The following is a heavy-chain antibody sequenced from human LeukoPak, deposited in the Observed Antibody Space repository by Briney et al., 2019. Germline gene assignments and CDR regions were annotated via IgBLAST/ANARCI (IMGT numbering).Heavy chain of an antibody. CDR3: AREDDSSGYYYGDFDY. Sequence: GGSLRLSCAASGFTFSSYWMSWVRQAPGKGLEWVANIKQDGSEKYYVDSVKGRFTISRDNAKNSLYLQMNSLRAEDTAVYYCAREDDSSGYYYGDFDYWGQGTLVTVSS. V-gene: IGHV3-7*01. J-gene: IGHJ4*02. CDR1: GFTFSSYW. D-gene: IGHD3-22*01. CDR2: IKQDGSEK.